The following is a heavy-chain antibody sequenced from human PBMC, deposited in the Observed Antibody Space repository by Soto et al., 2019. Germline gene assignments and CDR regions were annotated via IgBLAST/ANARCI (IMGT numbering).Heavy chain of an antibody. Sequence: ESGGGLVKPGGSLRLSCVASGFSFSTSIMHWVRQAPGKGLEWIATISSTSTNIYYAGSVKGRFSISRDNPKNSLFLQMNSLRAEDMAVYYCARGIASTSLVSFDVWGQGTMVTVS. CDR3: ARGIASTSLVSFDV. V-gene: IGHV3-21*04. CDR1: GFSFSTSI. J-gene: IGHJ3*01. CDR2: ISSTSTNI. D-gene: IGHD1-1*01.